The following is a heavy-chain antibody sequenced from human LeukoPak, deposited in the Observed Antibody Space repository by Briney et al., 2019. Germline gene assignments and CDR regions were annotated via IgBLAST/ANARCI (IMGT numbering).Heavy chain of an antibody. J-gene: IGHJ4*02. CDR1: GFTQSVHY. CDR2: TRNKANSFTT. V-gene: IGHV3-72*01. Sequence: GGSLRLSRAASGFTQSVHYMDGVPQAPGKGLEWVGRTRNKANSFTTDYAASVKGRFTISRDDSRNLMYLQMNSPKTEDTAVYYCAAGVVPSGTYFGYYCWGQGTLVTVSS. CDR3: AAGVVPSGTYFGYYC. D-gene: IGHD1-26*01.